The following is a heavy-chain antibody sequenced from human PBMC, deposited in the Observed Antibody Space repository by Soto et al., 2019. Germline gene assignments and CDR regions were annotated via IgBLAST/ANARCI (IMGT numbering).Heavy chain of an antibody. CDR3: ARDPGYSGYDWRFDY. CDR1: GFTLSHSR. J-gene: IGHJ4*02. CDR2: TIGDGS. V-gene: IGHV3-74*01. Sequence: GGSLRLSCAASGFTLSHSRMHWVRQAPGKGLVWVSRTIGDGSSYADSVKGRFTVSTDDTQNTLYLQMNSLTAEDTAVYYCARDPGYSGYDWRFDYWGQGALVTVSS. D-gene: IGHD5-12*01.